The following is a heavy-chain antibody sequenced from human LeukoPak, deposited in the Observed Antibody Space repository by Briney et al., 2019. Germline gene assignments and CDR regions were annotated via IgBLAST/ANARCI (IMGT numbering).Heavy chain of an antibody. CDR2: ISGSGGST. CDR3: AKRAKGVSSGGIVY. CDR1: GFTFSSYT. D-gene: IGHD3-10*01. V-gene: IGHV3-23*01. Sequence: GGSLRLSCAASGFTFSSYTMSWVRQAPGKGLEWVSAISGSGGSTYYADSVKGRFTISRDNSKNTLYLQMNSLRAEDTAVYYCAKRAKGVSSGGIVYWGQGTLVTVSS. J-gene: IGHJ4*02.